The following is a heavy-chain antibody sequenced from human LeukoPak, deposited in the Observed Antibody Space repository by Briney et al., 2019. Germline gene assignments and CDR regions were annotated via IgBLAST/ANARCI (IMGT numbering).Heavy chain of an antibody. J-gene: IGHJ4*02. CDR1: GYILSELS. Sequence: ASVKVSCKVSGYILSELSMHWVRQAPGKGLEWMGGFDPEEGETVYAQKFQGRVTMTEDTSTDTAYLELSSLRSEDTAVYFCATDRAADAYLFDYWGQGTLVSVSS. V-gene: IGHV1-24*01. CDR2: FDPEEGET. CDR3: ATDRAADAYLFDY. D-gene: IGHD6-25*01.